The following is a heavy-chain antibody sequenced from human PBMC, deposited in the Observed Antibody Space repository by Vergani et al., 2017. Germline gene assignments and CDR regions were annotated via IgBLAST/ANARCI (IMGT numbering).Heavy chain of an antibody. J-gene: IGHJ2*01. D-gene: IGHD2-21*02. Sequence: EVQLVESGGGLVQPGRSLRLSCAASGFTFDDYAMHWVRQAPGKGLEWVSGISWNSGSIGSADSVKGRFTISRDNAKNSLYLQMNSLRAEDTALYYCAKDMRGGGLLPFYWYFDLWGRGTLVTVSS. CDR2: ISWNSGSI. V-gene: IGHV3-9*01. CDR1: GFTFDDYA. CDR3: AKDMRGGGLLPFYWYFDL.